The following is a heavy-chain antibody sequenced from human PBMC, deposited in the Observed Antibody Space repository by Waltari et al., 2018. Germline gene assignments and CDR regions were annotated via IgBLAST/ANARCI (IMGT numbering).Heavy chain of an antibody. CDR1: GFPFSRNA. CDR2: ISGSGLST. D-gene: IGHD2-2*01. V-gene: IGHV3-23*01. CDR3: ARGTTSSTSCFFDY. Sequence: EVQLLESGGGLVQSGGSLRLSCAASGFPFSRNAITWVRQVPGKGLEWVAVISGSGLSTLYADSVKGRFTISRDNSKSTVSLHMDNLRGEDTALYYCARGTTSSTSCFFDYWGQGALVTVPS. J-gene: IGHJ4*02.